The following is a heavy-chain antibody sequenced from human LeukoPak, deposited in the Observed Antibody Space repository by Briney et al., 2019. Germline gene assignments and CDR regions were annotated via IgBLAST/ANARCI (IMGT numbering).Heavy chain of an antibody. Sequence: PGRSLRLSCAASGFTFRNFGMHWVRQAPGKGLEWVAVIWYDGSGKYYADSVKGRFTISRDNSKNMLYLQTNSPRAEDTAVYYCVRDRNSLQFLDHWGQGTVVTVSS. CDR3: VRDRNSLQFLDH. D-gene: IGHD3-3*01. CDR1: GFTFRNFG. J-gene: IGHJ4*02. V-gene: IGHV3-33*01. CDR2: IWYDGSGK.